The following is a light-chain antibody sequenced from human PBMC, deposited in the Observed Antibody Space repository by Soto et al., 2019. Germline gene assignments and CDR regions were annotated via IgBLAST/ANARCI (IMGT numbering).Light chain of an antibody. CDR2: EVS. J-gene: IGLJ3*02. V-gene: IGLV2-14*01. CDR3: SSYTTSSTRV. Sequence: QSALTQPASVSGSPGPSITISCTGTSSDVGGYKFVSWYQQHPGKAPKLMIYEVSNRPSGVSNRFSGSKSGNTASLTISGLQAEDEADYYCSSYTTSSTRVFGGGTKLTVL. CDR1: SSDVGGYKF.